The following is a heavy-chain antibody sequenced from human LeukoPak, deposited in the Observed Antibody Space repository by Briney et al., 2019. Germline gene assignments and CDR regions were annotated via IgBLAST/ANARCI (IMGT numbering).Heavy chain of an antibody. J-gene: IGHJ3*02. D-gene: IGHD2-2*01. CDR2: INTKSGDT. Sequence: ASVKVSCMASRYTFTGYYMYWVGQAPGQGLERMGWINTKSGDTNYAQKFQGRVTMTRETSISTAYMELSRLRSDGTAVYYWARLIVVVPAAHDAFDIWGQGTMVTVSS. CDR3: ARLIVVVPAAHDAFDI. CDR1: RYTFTGYY. V-gene: IGHV1-2*02.